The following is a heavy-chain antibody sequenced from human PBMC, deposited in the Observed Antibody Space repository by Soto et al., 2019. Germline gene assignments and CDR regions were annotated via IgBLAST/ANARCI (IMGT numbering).Heavy chain of an antibody. CDR2: ISASGTGT. D-gene: IGHD3-22*01. CDR1: GFTFGTYT. J-gene: IGHJ4*02. V-gene: IGHV3-23*01. CDR3: AEVHYYDSTGYFRHFDS. Sequence: GGSLRLSCSGSGFTFGTYTMSWVRQAPWQGLEWVSIISASGTGTFSAASVKGRFANSRDNSRNMVHLQMNSLRPEDTAVYFCAEVHYYDSTGYFRHFDSWGQGTQVTVS.